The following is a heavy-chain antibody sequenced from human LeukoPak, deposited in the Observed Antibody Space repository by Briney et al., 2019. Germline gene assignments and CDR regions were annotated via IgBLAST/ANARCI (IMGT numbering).Heavy chain of an antibody. D-gene: IGHD4-11*01. J-gene: IGHJ4*02. CDR3: AKYAPPTTTMTRFFDY. CDR1: GFTFSNYA. V-gene: IGHV3-23*01. CDR2: IGGDSGGI. Sequence: AGGSLRLSCAASGFTFSNYAMTWVRQAPGKGLEWVSVIGGDSGGIQYADSVKGRFSISRDNSKNTLYLQMNSLRVEDTAVYYCAKYAPPTTTMTRFFDYWGQGALVTVSS.